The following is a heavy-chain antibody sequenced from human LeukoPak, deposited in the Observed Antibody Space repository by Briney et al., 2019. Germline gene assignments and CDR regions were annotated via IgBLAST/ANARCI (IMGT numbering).Heavy chain of an antibody. D-gene: IGHD6-13*01. V-gene: IGHV3-23*01. J-gene: IGHJ4*02. CDR1: GFTFSSYA. CDR3: ARSIAAAGTPSDY. CDR2: ISGSGGST. Sequence: GGSLRLSCAASGFTFSSYAMSWVRQAPGKGLEWVSAISGSGGSTYYADSVKGRFTISRDNSKNTLYLQMNSLRAEDTAVYYSARSIAAAGTPSDYWGQGTLVTVSS.